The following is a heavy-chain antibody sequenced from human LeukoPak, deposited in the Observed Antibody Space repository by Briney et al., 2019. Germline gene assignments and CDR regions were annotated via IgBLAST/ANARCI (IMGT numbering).Heavy chain of an antibody. V-gene: IGHV3-30*18. CDR3: AKDYDGYNGDY. D-gene: IGHD5-24*01. J-gene: IGHJ4*02. CDR2: ISYDGSNK. CDR1: GFTFSSYG. Sequence: PGGSLRLSCAASGFTFSSYGMHWVRQAPGKGLEWVAVISYDGSNKYYADSVKGRFTISRDNSKNTLYLQMNSLRAEDTAVYYCAKDYDGYNGDYWGQGTLVTVSS.